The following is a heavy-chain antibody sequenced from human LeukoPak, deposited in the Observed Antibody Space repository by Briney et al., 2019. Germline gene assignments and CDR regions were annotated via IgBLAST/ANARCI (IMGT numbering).Heavy chain of an antibody. Sequence: GGSLRLSCAASGFTFSSYGMNWVRQAPGKGLEWVSSISSSSSYIYYADSVKGRFTISRDNAKNSLYLQMNNLRAEDTAVYYCAAGSGLDYWGQGTLVTVSS. CDR1: GFTFSSYG. D-gene: IGHD6-19*01. V-gene: IGHV3-21*01. CDR3: AAGSGLDY. J-gene: IGHJ4*02. CDR2: ISSSSSYI.